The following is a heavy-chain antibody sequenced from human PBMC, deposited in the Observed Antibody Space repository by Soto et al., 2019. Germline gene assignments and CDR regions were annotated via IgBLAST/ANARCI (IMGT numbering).Heavy chain of an antibody. J-gene: IGHJ6*03. CDR3: ARGWFGPDV. CDR2: IDKVGTDS. V-gene: IGHV3-74*01. CDR1: EFTFSGRS. D-gene: IGHD3-10*01. Sequence: EVQLVESVGGLVQPGGSLRLSCAASEFTFSGRSVHWVRQAPGKGLVWVSGIDKVGTDSTYADSVKGRFTSSRDNAKNTVYLQMNSLRVEDTAVYYCARGWFGPDVWGKGNRGTVSS.